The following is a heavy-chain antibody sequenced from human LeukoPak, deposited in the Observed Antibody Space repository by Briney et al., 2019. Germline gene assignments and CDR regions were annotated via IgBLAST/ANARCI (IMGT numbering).Heavy chain of an antibody. CDR2: IYTSGST. D-gene: IGHD4-11*01. V-gene: IGHV4-61*02. CDR1: GGSISSSSYY. J-gene: IGHJ6*03. Sequence: SETLSLTCTVSGGSISSSSYYWSWIRQPAGKGLEWIGRIYTSGSTNYNPSLKSRVTMSVDTSKNQFSLKLSSVTAADTAVYYCAREGRPDYSNPHPYYMDVWGKGTTVTVSS. CDR3: AREGRPDYSNPHPYYMDV.